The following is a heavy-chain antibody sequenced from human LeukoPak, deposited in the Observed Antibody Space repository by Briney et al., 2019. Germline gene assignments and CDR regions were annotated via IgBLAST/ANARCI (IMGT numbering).Heavy chain of an antibody. D-gene: IGHD4-23*01. J-gene: IGHJ4*02. V-gene: IGHV3-21*01. Sequence: GGSLRLSCAASGFTFSTYRMNWVRQVPGKGLEWVSSISSSSSYIYYADSVKGRFTISRDNAKNSLYLQMNSLRAEDTAVYYCARGSIGGNEGYFDYWGQGTLVTVSS. CDR2: ISSSSSYI. CDR1: GFTFSTYR. CDR3: ARGSIGGNEGYFDY.